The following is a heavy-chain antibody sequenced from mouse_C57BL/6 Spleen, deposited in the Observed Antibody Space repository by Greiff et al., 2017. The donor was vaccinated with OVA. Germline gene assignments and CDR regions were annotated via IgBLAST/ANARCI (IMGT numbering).Heavy chain of an antibody. D-gene: IGHD2-4*01. CDR3: ARGENYDYDDTAMDY. J-gene: IGHJ4*01. CDR1: GYTFTSYW. CDR2: IDPSDSET. Sequence: QVQLKQPGAELVRPGSSVKLSCKASGYTFTSYWMHWVKQRPIQGLEWIGNIDPSDSETHYNQKFKDKATLTVDKSSSTAYMQLSSLTSEDSAVYYCARGENYDYDDTAMDYWGQGTSVTVSS. V-gene: IGHV1-52*01.